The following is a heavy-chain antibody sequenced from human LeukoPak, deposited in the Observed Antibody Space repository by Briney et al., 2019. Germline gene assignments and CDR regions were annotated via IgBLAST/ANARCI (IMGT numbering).Heavy chain of an antibody. CDR1: GCSISSYY. CDR2: INYSGST. D-gene: IGHD3-10*01. J-gene: IGHJ3*02. V-gene: IGHV4-59*01. Sequence: SETLSLTCTVSGCSISSYYWSWIRQPPGKGLEWIGSINYSGSTNYNTSSKNGLTISVDTSKNQFSLKLSSVTAADTAVYYCGRGSGFDAFDIWGQGTIVSVSS. CDR3: GRGSGFDAFDI.